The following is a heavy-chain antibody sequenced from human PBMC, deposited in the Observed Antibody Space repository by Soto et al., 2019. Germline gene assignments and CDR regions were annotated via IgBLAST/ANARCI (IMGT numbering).Heavy chain of an antibody. CDR1: GGSISSYY. J-gene: IGHJ6*02. CDR2: IYCSGST. CDR3: ARVCPEWLPTFYYYYYGMDV. D-gene: IGHD3-3*01. V-gene: IGHV4-59*01. Sequence: SETLSLTCTVSGGSISSYYWSWIRQPPGKGLEWIGYIYCSGSTNYNPSLKSRVTISVDTSKNQFSLKLSSVTAADTAVYYCARVCPEWLPTFYYYYYGMDVWGQGTTVTVS.